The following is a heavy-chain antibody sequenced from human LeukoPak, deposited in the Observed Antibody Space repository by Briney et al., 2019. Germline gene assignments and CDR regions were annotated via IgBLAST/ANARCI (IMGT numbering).Heavy chain of an antibody. D-gene: IGHD4-11*01. CDR2: ITTDGSTT. CDR3: ARALNYNLDV. J-gene: IGHJ6*04. Sequence: GGSLRLSCAASGFTFSNYYMHWVRQAPGKGLVWVSRITTDGSTTNYADSVKGRFTISRDNAKNTLYLQMNSLRAEDTAVYYCARALNYNLDVWGKGTTVTVSS. CDR1: GFTFSNYY. V-gene: IGHV3-74*01.